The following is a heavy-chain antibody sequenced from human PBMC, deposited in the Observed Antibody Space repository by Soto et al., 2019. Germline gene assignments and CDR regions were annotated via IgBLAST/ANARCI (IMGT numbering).Heavy chain of an antibody. J-gene: IGHJ2*01. D-gene: IGHD1-26*01. CDR2: IYYTGST. V-gene: IGHV4-61*01. CDR3: VRAVVPSTGFHDL. CDR1: GGSVSSSIYY. Sequence: SETLSLTCIVSGGSVSSSIYYWSWLRQPPGKGLEWIGYIYYTGSTNYNPSLEGRVFMSVDTSKNQLSLRLTSVTAADTGIYYCVRAVVPSTGFHDLCG.